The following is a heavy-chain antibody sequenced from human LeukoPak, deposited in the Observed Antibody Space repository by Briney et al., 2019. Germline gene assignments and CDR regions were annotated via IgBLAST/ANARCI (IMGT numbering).Heavy chain of an antibody. CDR3: AKGGGYEAQYYYYYLDV. V-gene: IGHV3-7*01. CDR2: IKKDGSEK. Sequence: GGSLRLSCAASGFTFSDYWMSWVREAPGKGLEWVANIKKDGSEKHYVDSVKGRFTVSRDNSKNTLYLQMKSLRAEDTAVYYCAKGGGYEAQYYYYYLDVWGKGTTVTISS. D-gene: IGHD5-12*01. J-gene: IGHJ6*03. CDR1: GFTFSDYW.